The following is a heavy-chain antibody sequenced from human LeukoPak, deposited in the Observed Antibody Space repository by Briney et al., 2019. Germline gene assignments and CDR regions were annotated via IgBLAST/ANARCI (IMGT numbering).Heavy chain of an antibody. Sequence: SETLSLTCTVSGGSISSYYWSWIRQHPGKGLEWIGYIYYGGSTYYNPSLKRRVSISVDTSKNQFSLKLSSVTAADTAVYYCARVRKMAVDYWGQGTLVTVSS. D-gene: IGHD5-24*01. CDR3: ARVRKMAVDY. CDR1: GGSISSYY. J-gene: IGHJ4*02. V-gene: IGHV4-59*06. CDR2: IYYGGST.